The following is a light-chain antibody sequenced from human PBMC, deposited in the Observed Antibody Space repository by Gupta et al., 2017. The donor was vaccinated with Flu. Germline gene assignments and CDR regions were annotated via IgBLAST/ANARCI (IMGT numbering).Light chain of an antibody. CDR2: DAS. Sequence: PATLSLSPGERATLSCRASQSVSSYLAWYQQKPGQAPRLLIYDASNRATGIPARFSGSGSGTDFTLTISSLEPEDFAVYYCQQRSNWPTFGQGTKLEIK. CDR3: QQRSNWPT. V-gene: IGKV3-11*01. CDR1: QSVSSY. J-gene: IGKJ2*01.